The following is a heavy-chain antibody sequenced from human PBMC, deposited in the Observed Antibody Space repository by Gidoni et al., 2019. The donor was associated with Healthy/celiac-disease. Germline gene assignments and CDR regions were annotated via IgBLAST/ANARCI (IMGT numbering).Heavy chain of an antibody. CDR1: GFTFSSYA. CDR3: AKDLVYDSSGYYHY. Sequence: EVQLLESGGGLVQPGGSLRLSCPSSGFTFSSYAMSWVRQAPGEGVEWVSAISGSGGSTYYADSVKGRFTISRDNSKNTLYLQMNSLRAEDTAVYYCAKDLVYDSSGYYHYWGQGTLVTVSS. D-gene: IGHD3-22*01. J-gene: IGHJ4*02. V-gene: IGHV3-23*01. CDR2: ISGSGGST.